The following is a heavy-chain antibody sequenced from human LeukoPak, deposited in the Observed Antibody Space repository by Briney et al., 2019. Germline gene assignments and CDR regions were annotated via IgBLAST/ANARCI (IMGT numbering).Heavy chain of an antibody. CDR3: AREDCTNGVCSLDP. V-gene: IGHV4-61*02. J-gene: IGHJ5*02. D-gene: IGHD2-8*01. CDR1: GGSISSGSYY. Sequence: SETLSLTCTVSGGSISSGSYYWSWIRQPAGKGLEWIGRIYTSGSTNYNPSLKSRVTISVDTSKNQFSLKLSSVTAADTAVYYCAREDCTNGVCSLDPWGQGTLVTVSS. CDR2: IYTSGST.